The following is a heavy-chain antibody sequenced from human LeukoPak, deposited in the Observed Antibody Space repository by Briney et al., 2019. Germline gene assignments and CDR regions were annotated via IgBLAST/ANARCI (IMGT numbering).Heavy chain of an antibody. J-gene: IGHJ5*02. D-gene: IGHD3-3*01. Sequence: SETLSLTCTVSGGSISSYYWSWIRQPPGKGLEWIGYIYYSGSTNYNPSLKSRVTISVDTSKNQFSLKLSSVTAADTAVYYCARGGGITIFGVVIDDWFGPWGQGTLVTVSS. CDR3: ARGGGITIFGVVIDDWFGP. CDR1: GGSISSYY. V-gene: IGHV4-59*01. CDR2: IYYSGST.